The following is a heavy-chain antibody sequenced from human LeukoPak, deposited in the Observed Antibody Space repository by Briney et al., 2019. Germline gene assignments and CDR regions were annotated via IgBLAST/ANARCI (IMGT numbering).Heavy chain of an antibody. CDR2: IIPILGIA. Sequence: ASVKVSCKASGGTFSSYAISWVRQAPGQGLEWMGRIIPILGIANYAQKFQGRVTITADKSTSTAYMELSSLRSEDTAVYYCARPPTNYASSGWGGWGQGTMVTVSS. J-gene: IGHJ3*01. V-gene: IGHV1-69*04. CDR3: ARPPTNYASSGWGG. CDR1: GGTFSSYA. D-gene: IGHD3-22*01.